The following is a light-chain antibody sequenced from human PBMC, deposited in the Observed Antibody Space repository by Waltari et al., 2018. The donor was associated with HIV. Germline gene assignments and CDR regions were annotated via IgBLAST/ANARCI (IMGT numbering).Light chain of an antibody. CDR1: QSISYNY. CDR2: GVS. CDR3: QQYASSSFT. Sequence: VLTQSPGILSLSLGETAILSCRASQSISYNYLAWYQQKTGQATRLLMYGVSTRATGIPDRFSGSGSGTDFTLTISGLEPEDFAVYYCQQYASSSFTFGPGTKVEIK. V-gene: IGKV3-20*01. J-gene: IGKJ3*01.